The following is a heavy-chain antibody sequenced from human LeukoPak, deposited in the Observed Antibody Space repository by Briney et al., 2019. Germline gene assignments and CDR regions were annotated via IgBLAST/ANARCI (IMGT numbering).Heavy chain of an antibody. V-gene: IGHV7-4-1*02. D-gene: IGHD3-16*02. J-gene: IGHJ4*02. CDR1: GYTFTGYY. CDR3: ARAFQSLGGLSLPDF. CDR2: IHPSTGNP. Sequence: ASVRVSCKASGYTFTGYYMHWVRQAPGQGLEWMGWIHPSTGNPTYAQGFTGRFVFSLDTSVSTTYLQISSLKAEDTAVYYCARAFQSLGGLSLPDFWGQGTLVTVSS.